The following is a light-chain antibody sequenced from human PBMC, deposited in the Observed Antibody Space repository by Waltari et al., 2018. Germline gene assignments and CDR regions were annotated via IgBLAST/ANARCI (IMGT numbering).Light chain of an antibody. CDR3: QQYDISPLT. CDR2: GAS. J-gene: IGKJ4*01. CDR1: QPVRTTY. Sequence: EIVLTQSPGTLSLSPGESATPSFRASQPVRTTYLAWYQQKPGQAPTLLIYGASSRATGIPDRFSGSGSGTDFSLTISSLEPEDFAVYYCQQYDISPLTFGGGTKVEIK. V-gene: IGKV3-20*01.